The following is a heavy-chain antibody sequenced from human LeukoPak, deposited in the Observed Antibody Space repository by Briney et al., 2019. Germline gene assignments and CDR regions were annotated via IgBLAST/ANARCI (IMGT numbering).Heavy chain of an antibody. D-gene: IGHD2-8*02. V-gene: IGHV3-21*05. Sequence: GGSLRLSCAASGFIFRHYTMTWVRQAPGKGLEWVSHIRSNGDDIRYADFVEGRFTISRDDAKNSLFLQMNSLRAEDTAVYYCARDTLEITGPRFDQWGQGTLVTVSS. CDR3: ARDTLEITGPRFDQ. J-gene: IGHJ4*02. CDR2: IRSNGDDI. CDR1: GFIFRHYT.